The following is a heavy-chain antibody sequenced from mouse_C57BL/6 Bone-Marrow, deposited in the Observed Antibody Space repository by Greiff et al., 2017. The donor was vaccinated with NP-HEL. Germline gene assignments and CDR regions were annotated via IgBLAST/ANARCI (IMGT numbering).Heavy chain of an antibody. J-gene: IGHJ2*01. CDR1: GFTFSSYA. CDR3: ARDLIYFDY. V-gene: IGHV5-4*01. CDR2: ISDGGSYT. Sequence: EVKVVESGGGLVKPGGSLKLSCAASGFTFSSYAMSWVRQTPEKRLEWVATISDGGSYTYYPDNVKGRFTISRSNAKNNLYRQMSHLKSEDTAVYYCARDLIYFDYWGQGTTLTVSS. D-gene: IGHD1-1*01.